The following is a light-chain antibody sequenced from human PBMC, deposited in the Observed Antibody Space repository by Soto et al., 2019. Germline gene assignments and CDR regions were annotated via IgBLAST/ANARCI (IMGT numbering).Light chain of an antibody. CDR2: EVS. CDR1: SSDVGNYKY. CDR3: FSYTSSGTYV. J-gene: IGLJ1*01. Sequence: QSALTQPASVPGYPRQSITISCTGTSSDVGNYKYVSWYQQHPGKAPKLMIYEVSNRPSGVSNRFSGSKSGNTASLTISGLQAEDETDYYCFSYTSSGTYVFGTGTKVTGL. V-gene: IGLV2-14*01.